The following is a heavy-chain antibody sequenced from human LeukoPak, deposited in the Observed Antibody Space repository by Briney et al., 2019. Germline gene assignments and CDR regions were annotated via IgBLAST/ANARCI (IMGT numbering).Heavy chain of an antibody. J-gene: IGHJ3*02. CDR1: GFTFDDYA. CDR3: AKGTDDYVWGDDAFDI. D-gene: IGHD3-16*01. Sequence: PGRSLRLSCAASGFTFDDYAMHWVRQAPGKGLEWVSGISWNSGSIGYADSVKGRFTISRDNAKNSLYLQMNSLRAEDTALYYCAKGTDDYVWGDDAFDIWGQGTMVTVSS. CDR2: ISWNSGSI. V-gene: IGHV3-9*01.